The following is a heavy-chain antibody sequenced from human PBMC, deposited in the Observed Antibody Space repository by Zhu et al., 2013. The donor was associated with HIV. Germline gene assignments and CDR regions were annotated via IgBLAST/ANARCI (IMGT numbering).Heavy chain of an antibody. J-gene: IGHJ6*01. CDR2: IIPIFGTA. CDR1: GGTFSSYA. Sequence: QVQLVQSGAEVKKPGSSVKVSCKASGGTFSSYAISWVRQAPGQGLEWMGGIIPIFGTANYAQKFQGRVTITADESTSTAYMELSSLRSEDTAVYYCAREIISSSWGHYYYYGMDVWGPRGPRVTVSS. D-gene: IGHD6-13*01. V-gene: IGHV1-69*01. CDR3: AREIISSSWGHYYYYGMDV.